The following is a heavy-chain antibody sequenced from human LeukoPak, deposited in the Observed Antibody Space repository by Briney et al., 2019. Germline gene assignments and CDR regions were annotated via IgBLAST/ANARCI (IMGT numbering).Heavy chain of an antibody. J-gene: IGHJ4*02. CDR1: GGSFSGYY. Sequence: SETLSLTCAVYGGSFSGYYWSWIRQPPGKGLEWIGEINHSGSTNYNPSLKSRVTISVDTSKNQFSLKLSSVTAADTAVYYCAAGRQGSSWDTNFDYWGQGTLVTVSS. CDR3: AAGRQGSSWDTNFDY. CDR2: INHSGST. D-gene: IGHD6-13*01. V-gene: IGHV4-34*01.